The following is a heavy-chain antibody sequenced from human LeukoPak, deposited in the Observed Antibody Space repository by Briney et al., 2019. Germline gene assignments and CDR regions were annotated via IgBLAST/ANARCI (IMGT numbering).Heavy chain of an antibody. J-gene: IGHJ4*02. D-gene: IGHD6-19*01. CDR3: ARDVVSVPGTGTFDY. CDR2: IYSGGST. CDR1: GFTVSSHY. Sequence: GGSLRLSCAVSGFTVSSHYMIWVRQAPGKGLEWASVIYSGGSTYYADSVKGRFTISRDNSKNTLYLQMNSLRAEDTAVYYCARDVVSVPGTGTFDYWGQGTLVTVSS. V-gene: IGHV3-53*01.